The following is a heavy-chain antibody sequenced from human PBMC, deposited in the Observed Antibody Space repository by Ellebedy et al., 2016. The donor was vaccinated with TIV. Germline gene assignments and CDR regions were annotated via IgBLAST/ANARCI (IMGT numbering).Heavy chain of an antibody. Sequence: SETLSLTCAVSGTSISSGDYFWTWIRQPPGKGLEWNGYIYHTDNTYYNPSRKSRITISVDRSKNQLSLKLSSVTAADTAVYYCARGRTVTFDYWGRGTLVTVSS. D-gene: IGHD4-17*01. CDR3: ARGRTVTFDY. CDR2: IYHTDNT. CDR1: GTSISSGDYF. V-gene: IGHV4-30-2*01. J-gene: IGHJ4*02.